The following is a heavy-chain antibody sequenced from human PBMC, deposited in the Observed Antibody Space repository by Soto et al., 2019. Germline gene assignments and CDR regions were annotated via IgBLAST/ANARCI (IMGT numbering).Heavy chain of an antibody. D-gene: IGHD3-10*01. CDR3: ASWYYGSGSYFDSDY. Sequence: GASVTVSCTASGYTFTSYGITWVRQAPGQGLEWMGWISAYNGNTNYAQKFQGRVTMTTDTSTSTAYMELRSLRSDDTAVYYCASWYYGSGSYFDSDYWGHGTLVTVSS. V-gene: IGHV1-18*01. J-gene: IGHJ4*01. CDR1: GYTFTSYG. CDR2: ISAYNGNT.